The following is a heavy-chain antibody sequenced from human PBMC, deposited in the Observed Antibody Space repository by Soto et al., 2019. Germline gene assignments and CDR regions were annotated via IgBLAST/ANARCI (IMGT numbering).Heavy chain of an antibody. CDR1: GFTFSSYW. CDR3: VREVCSGGLCKVFDY. CDR2: IDGVGTVI. V-gene: IGHV3-74*01. J-gene: IGHJ4*02. D-gene: IGHD2-15*01. Sequence: EVHLVESGGDLVQPGGSLRLSCAASGFTFSSYWMHWARQAPGKGLVWLSPIDGVGTVIPHADSVKGRFTVSRDNAKNTLYLQMNSLRAEDTAVYYCVREVCSGGLCKVFDYWGQGTPVTVSS.